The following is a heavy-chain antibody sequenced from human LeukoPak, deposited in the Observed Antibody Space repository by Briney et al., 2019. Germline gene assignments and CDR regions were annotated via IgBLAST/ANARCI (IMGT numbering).Heavy chain of an antibody. J-gene: IGHJ4*02. V-gene: IGHV3-73*01. Sequence: GGSLRLSCAASGFTFSGSAMHWVRQASGQGLEWVGRIRSKANSYATAYAASVKGRFTISRDDSKSTAFLQMNSLKSEDTAVYYCTRLAGDEYFDISRGPDWGQGTLVTVSS. CDR2: IRSKANSYAT. D-gene: IGHD3-9*01. CDR3: TRLAGDEYFDISRGPD. CDR1: GFTFSGSA.